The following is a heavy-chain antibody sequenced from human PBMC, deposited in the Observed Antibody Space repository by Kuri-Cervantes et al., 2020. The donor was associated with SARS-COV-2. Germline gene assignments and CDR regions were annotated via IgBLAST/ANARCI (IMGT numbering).Heavy chain of an antibody. D-gene: IGHD6-13*01. CDR2: VSWNGSRT. CDR3: VRHKAAAGIVAPD. J-gene: IGHJ4*02. CDR1: GFTFSSYA. V-gene: IGHV3-19*01. Sequence: GGSLRLSCAASGFTFSSYAMGWVRQAPGKWLEWVSGVSWNGSRTHYADSVKGRFIISRDNSRNFLYQQMNSLRTEDMAVYYCVRHKAAAGIVAPDWGQGTLVTVSS.